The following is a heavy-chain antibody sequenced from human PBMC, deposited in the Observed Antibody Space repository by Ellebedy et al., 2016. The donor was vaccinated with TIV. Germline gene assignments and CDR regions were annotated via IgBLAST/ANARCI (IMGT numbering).Heavy chain of an antibody. D-gene: IGHD1-26*01. CDR1: GGSVSSGSYY. J-gene: IGHJ6*02. Sequence: SETLSLXXTVSGGSVSSGSYYWSWIRQPPGKGLEWIGYIYYSGSTNYNPSLKSRVTISVDTSKNQFSLKLSSVTAADTAVYYCARDTLLHSGSSRSYYGMDVWGQGTTVTVSS. V-gene: IGHV4-61*01. CDR3: ARDTLLHSGSSRSYYGMDV. CDR2: IYYSGST.